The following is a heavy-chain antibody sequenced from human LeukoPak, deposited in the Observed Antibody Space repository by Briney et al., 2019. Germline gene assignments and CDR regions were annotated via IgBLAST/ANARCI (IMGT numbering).Heavy chain of an antibody. Sequence: SVKVSCKASGGTFSSYAISWVRQAPGQGLEWMGRIIPILGIANYAQKFQGRVTITADKSTSTAYMELSSLRSEDTAVYYCARVEMVRGVMQGYYWGQGTLVTVSS. CDR2: IIPILGIA. D-gene: IGHD3-10*01. CDR3: ARVEMVRGVMQGYY. J-gene: IGHJ4*02. CDR1: GGTFSSYA. V-gene: IGHV1-69*04.